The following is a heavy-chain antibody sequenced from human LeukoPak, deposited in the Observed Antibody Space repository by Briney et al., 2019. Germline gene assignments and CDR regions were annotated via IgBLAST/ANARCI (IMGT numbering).Heavy chain of an antibody. CDR3: AKCILTGYYKGYMDV. Sequence: GGSLRLSCAASGFTFSSYGMHWVRQAPGKGLEWVSAISGSGGSTNYADSVKGRFTISRDNSKNTLYLQMNSLRAEDTAVYYCAKCILTGYYKGYMDVWGKGTTVTISS. CDR1: GFTFSSYG. V-gene: IGHV3-23*01. CDR2: ISGSGGST. D-gene: IGHD3-9*01. J-gene: IGHJ6*03.